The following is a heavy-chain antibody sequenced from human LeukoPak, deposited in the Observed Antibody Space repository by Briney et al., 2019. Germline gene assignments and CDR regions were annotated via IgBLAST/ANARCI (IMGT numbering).Heavy chain of an antibody. D-gene: IGHD5-12*01. CDR1: GDSVSSNSAA. J-gene: IGHJ5*02. CDR3: ARVESREYSGYENWFDP. CDR2: TYYRSKWYN. V-gene: IGHV6-1*01. Sequence: SQTLSLTCAISGDSVSSNSAAWNWIRQSPSRGLEWLGRTYYRSKWYNDYAVSVKSRITINPDTSKNQFSLQLNSVTPEDTAVYYCARVESREYSGYENWFDPWGQGTLVTVSS.